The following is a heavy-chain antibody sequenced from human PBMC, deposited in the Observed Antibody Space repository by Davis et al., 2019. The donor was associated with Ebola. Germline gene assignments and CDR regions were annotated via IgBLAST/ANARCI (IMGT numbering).Heavy chain of an antibody. Sequence: PGGSLRLSCAASGFTFSNYKMNWVRQAPGKGLEWVASISSGSSYIYYGDSVKGRFTISRDNARDSLYLQMDSLRVEDTAIYYCARDAFSLSRYDTEDHWGQGTLVTVSS. D-gene: IGHD3-9*01. J-gene: IGHJ4*02. CDR3: ARDAFSLSRYDTEDH. CDR2: ISSGSSYI. CDR1: GFTFSNYK. V-gene: IGHV3-21*01.